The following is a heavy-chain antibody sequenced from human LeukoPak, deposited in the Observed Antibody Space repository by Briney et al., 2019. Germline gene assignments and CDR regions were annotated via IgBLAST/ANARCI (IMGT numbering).Heavy chain of an antibody. CDR3: ARLPYCGSDCYPNRCDP. CDR2: IYPGDSDT. D-gene: IGHD2-21*02. J-gene: IGHJ5*02. CDR1: GYSFTSYW. V-gene: IGHV5-51*01. Sequence: GESLKISCKGSGYSFTSYWIGWVRQMPGKGLEWMGIIYPGDSDTRYSPSFQGQVTISADKSASTAYLQWSSLKASDTAMYYCARLPYCGSDCYPNRCDPWGQGTLVTVSS.